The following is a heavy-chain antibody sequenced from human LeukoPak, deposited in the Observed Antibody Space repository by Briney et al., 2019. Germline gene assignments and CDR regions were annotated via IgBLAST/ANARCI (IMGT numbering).Heavy chain of an antibody. CDR1: GFTFSSSA. Sequence: GGSLRLSCVASGFTFSSSAMSWVRQAPGKGLEWVSVIYSGGSTYYADSVKGRFTISRDNSKNTLYLQMNSLRAEDTAVYYCARDRGWNVYYFDYWGQGTLVTVSS. CDR3: ARDRGWNVYYFDY. J-gene: IGHJ4*02. V-gene: IGHV3-66*01. D-gene: IGHD1-1*01. CDR2: IYSGGST.